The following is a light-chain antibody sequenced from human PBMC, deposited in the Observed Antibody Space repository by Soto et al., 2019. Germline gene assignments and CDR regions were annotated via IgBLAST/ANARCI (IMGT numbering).Light chain of an antibody. Sequence: EIVLTQSPGTLSLSPGERATISCRASQSFSSTYLAWYQQKPGQAPRLLIYGASSRATGIPDRFSGGGSGTDFSLTISRLDPEDFAVYYCQQYSSSPITFGPGTRLEIK. CDR2: GAS. CDR3: QQYSSSPIT. V-gene: IGKV3-20*01. CDR1: QSFSSTY. J-gene: IGKJ5*01.